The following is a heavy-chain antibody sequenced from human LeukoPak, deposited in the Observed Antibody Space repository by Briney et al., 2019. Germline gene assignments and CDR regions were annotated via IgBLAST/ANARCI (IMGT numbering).Heavy chain of an antibody. CDR2: IYITGST. V-gene: IGHV4-61*02. J-gene: IGHJ1*01. D-gene: IGHD4-23*01. Sequence: SQTLSLTCSVSGDSIRSGSFHWHWIRQPAGKGLEWIVRIYITGSTDYNPSLNSRVTMSVDTSNNPFSLKLTSVPAAATAVYSCAKSWGYAANSLHIQHWGQGARVIVSA. CDR3: AKSWGYAANSLHIQH. CDR1: GDSIRSGSFH.